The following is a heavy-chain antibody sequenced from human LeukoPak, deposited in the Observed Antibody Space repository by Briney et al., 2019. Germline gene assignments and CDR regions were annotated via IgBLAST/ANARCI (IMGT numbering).Heavy chain of an antibody. CDR2: INPSGGST. Sequence: GASVKVSCKASGYTFTSYYMHWVRQAPGQGLEWMGIINPSGGSTSYAQKLQGRVTMTTDTSTSTAYMELRSLRSDDTAVYYCARGRVVPAAMYYYYYMDVWGKGTTVTISS. V-gene: IGHV1-46*01. CDR3: ARGRVVPAAMYYYYYMDV. CDR1: GYTFTSYY. J-gene: IGHJ6*03. D-gene: IGHD2-2*01.